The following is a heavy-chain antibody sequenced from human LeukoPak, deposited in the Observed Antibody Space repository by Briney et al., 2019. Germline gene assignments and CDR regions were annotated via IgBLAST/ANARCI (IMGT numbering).Heavy chain of an antibody. Sequence: SETLSLTCTVSGYSISSGYYWGWIRQPPGKGLEWIGSIYYSGSTYYNPSLKSRVTISVDTSKNQFSLKLSSVTAADTAVYYCARITFGGVIVIPRVISLAFDIWGQGTMVTVSS. J-gene: IGHJ3*02. D-gene: IGHD3-16*02. V-gene: IGHV4-38-2*02. CDR1: GYSISSGYY. CDR2: IYYSGST. CDR3: ARITFGGVIVIPRVISLAFDI.